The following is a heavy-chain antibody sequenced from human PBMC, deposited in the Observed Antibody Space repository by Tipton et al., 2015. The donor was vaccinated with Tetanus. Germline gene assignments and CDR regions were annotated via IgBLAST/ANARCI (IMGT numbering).Heavy chain of an antibody. Sequence: TLSLTCTVSGASLRGGDYHWSWIRQPPGKEPEWVGYVYHSGATNYHPSLKTRLAISADTSKNQFSLNLRSVITADTAVYYCARANNDYPKKGPFDYWGQGILVTVSS. J-gene: IGHJ4*02. CDR3: ARANNDYPKKGPFDY. CDR2: VYHSGAT. CDR1: GASLRGGDYH. D-gene: IGHD5-12*01. V-gene: IGHV4-61*08.